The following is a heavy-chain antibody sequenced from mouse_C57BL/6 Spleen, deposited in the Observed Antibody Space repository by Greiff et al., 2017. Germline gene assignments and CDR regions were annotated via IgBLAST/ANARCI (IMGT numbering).Heavy chain of an antibody. CDR2: INPEDGAT. J-gene: IGHJ1*03. V-gene: IGHV14-2*01. Sequence: VQLQQSGAELVKPGASVQLSCTASGFNIKDYYMHWVKQRTEQGLEWIGRINPEDGATKYAPKFQGKATITADTSANTAYLQLSSLTSEDTAVYYCARATVVADWYFDVWGTGTTVTVSS. CDR1: GFNIKDYY. CDR3: ARATVVADWYFDV. D-gene: IGHD1-1*01.